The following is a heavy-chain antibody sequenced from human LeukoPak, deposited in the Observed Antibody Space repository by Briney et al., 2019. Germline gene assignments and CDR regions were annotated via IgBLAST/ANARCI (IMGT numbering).Heavy chain of an antibody. CDR1: GFTFSSYG. CDR3: AKDPSFSLGGMDV. D-gene: IGHD3-10*01. V-gene: IGHV3-30*18. Sequence: GGSLRLSCAASGFTFSSYGMHWVRQAPGKGLEWVAVISYDGSNKYYADSVKGRFTISRDNSKNTLYLQINSLRAEDTAVYYCAKDPSFSLGGMDVWGQGTTVTVSS. J-gene: IGHJ6*02. CDR2: ISYDGSNK.